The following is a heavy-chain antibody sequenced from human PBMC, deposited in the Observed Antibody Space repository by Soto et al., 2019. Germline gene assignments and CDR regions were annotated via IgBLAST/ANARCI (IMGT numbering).Heavy chain of an antibody. V-gene: IGHV1-2*02. J-gene: IGHJ6*02. CDR1: GYTFTGDY. CDR3: ARFGNGLDV. D-gene: IGHD3-16*01. CDR2: INPNSGDT. Sequence: QVQLVQSGAEVKKPGASVSVSCKAFGYTFTGDYIHWVRQAPGQGLEWMGWINPNSGDTYSAPKFQGRVTMTRDTSISTAYMELSGLRADDPAVYYCARFGNGLDVWGQGTTVTVSS.